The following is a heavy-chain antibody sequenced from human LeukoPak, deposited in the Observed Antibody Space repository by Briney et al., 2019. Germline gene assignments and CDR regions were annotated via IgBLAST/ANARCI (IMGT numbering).Heavy chain of an antibody. J-gene: IGHJ4*02. Sequence: GRSLRLSCAASGFTFSSYAMHWVRQAPGKGLEWVAVISYDGSNKYYADSVKGRFTISRNNSKNTLYLQMNSLRAEDTAVYYCARGGGNCLDYWGQGTLVAVSS. CDR3: ARGGGNCLDY. D-gene: IGHD3-16*01. V-gene: IGHV3-30-3*01. CDR2: ISYDGSNK. CDR1: GFTFSSYA.